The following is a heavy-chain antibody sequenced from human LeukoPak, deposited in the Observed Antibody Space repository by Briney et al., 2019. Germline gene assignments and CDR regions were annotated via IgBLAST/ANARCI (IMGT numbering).Heavy chain of an antibody. J-gene: IGHJ4*02. Sequence: GGSLRLSCAASGFSFISYALHWVRQAPGKGLEWVAVISYDGSNKFYADSVKGRFTISRDNAKNSLYLQMNSLRAEDTAVYYCARVGSHGPGVTHFDYWGQGTLVTVSS. CDR1: GFSFISYA. D-gene: IGHD5-18*01. CDR2: ISYDGSNK. V-gene: IGHV3-30-3*01. CDR3: ARVGSHGPGVTHFDY.